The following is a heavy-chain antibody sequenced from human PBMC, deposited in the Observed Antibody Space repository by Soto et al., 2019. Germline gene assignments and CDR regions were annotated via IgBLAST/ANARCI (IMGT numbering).Heavy chain of an antibody. CDR1: GCTFSSYA. D-gene: IGHD1-26*01. Sequence: PGGSLRLSCAASGCTFSSYAMHWVRQAPGKGLEWVTVISYDGSNKYYADSVKGRFTISRDNSKNTLYLQMNSLRTEDTAVYYCAREPGSGSYDYWGQGTLVTVSS. CDR2: ISYDGSNK. V-gene: IGHV3-30*04. J-gene: IGHJ4*02. CDR3: AREPGSGSYDY.